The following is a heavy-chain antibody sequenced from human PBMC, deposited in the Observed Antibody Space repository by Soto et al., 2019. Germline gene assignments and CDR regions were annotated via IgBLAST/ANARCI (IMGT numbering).Heavy chain of an antibody. Sequence: HPGGSLRLSCAASGFTFSSYAMSWVRQAPGKGLEWVSAISGSGGSTYYADSVKGRFTISRDNSKNTLYLQMNSLRAEDTAVYYCAKARAPLWFGEFPYYFDYWGQGTLVTVSS. CDR1: GFTFSSYA. V-gene: IGHV3-23*01. D-gene: IGHD3-10*01. CDR3: AKARAPLWFGEFPYYFDY. J-gene: IGHJ4*02. CDR2: ISGSGGST.